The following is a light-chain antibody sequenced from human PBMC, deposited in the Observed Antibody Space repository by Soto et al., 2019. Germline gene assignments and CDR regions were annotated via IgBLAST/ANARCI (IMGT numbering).Light chain of an antibody. J-gene: IGKJ3*01. CDR3: QQYDGAPLT. CDR2: AAS. V-gene: IGKV3-20*01. CDR1: QALSINS. Sequence: EIVLTQSPDTLSLSPGERATLFCRASQALSINSLAWCQQKPGQAPRLLIYAASTRDTGIPDRFNGSGSGTDFALTINRLEPEDFAVYYCQQYDGAPLTFGPGTKVDVK.